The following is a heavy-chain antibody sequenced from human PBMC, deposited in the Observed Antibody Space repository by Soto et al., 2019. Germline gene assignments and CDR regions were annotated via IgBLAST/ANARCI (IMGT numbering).Heavy chain of an antibody. CDR1: GFTFTSYA. Sequence: GGSLRLSCAASGFTFTSYAMSWVRQSPGKGLEWVAAISGSGGSTYYADSVKGRFTISRDNSKNTPYLQMNSLRAEDTAVYYCARKDTVVVVAATPYYYGMDVWGQGTTVTVSS. D-gene: IGHD2-15*01. J-gene: IGHJ6*02. CDR2: ISGSGGST. CDR3: ARKDTVVVVAATPYYYGMDV. V-gene: IGHV3-23*01.